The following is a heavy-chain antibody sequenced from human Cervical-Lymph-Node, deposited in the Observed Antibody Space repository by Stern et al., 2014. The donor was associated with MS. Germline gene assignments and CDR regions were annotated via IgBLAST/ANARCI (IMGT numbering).Heavy chain of an antibody. V-gene: IGHV3-53*01. D-gene: IGHD3-16*01. CDR3: ARDSIQFGGGLDV. CDR2: IYSGGTT. CDR1: GFTVSSHY. Sequence: EVQLVESGGGLIQPGGSLRLSCAVSGFTVSSHYMTWVRQAPGKGLEWVSVIYSGGTTYFADSVKGRCIISRDNSKNIVYLQMNSLKAEDTAVYYCARDSIQFGGGLDVGGQGTTVTVSS. J-gene: IGHJ6*02.